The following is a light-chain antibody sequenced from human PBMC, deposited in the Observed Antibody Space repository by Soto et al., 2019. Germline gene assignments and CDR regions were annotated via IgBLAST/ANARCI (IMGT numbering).Light chain of an antibody. J-gene: IGKJ3*01. CDR1: QSVSSY. CDR2: DAS. V-gene: IGKV3-11*01. Sequence: EIVLTQSPATLSLSPGERATLSCRASQSVSSYLAWYQQKPGQAPRLLIYDASNRATGIPARFSGSGSGTDFTLTISSLEPEDFAVYYCQQRSNGPLTFGPGTKVDLK. CDR3: QQRSNGPLT.